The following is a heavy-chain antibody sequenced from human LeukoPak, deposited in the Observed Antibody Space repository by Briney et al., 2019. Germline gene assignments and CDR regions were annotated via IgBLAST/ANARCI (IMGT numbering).Heavy chain of an antibody. CDR2: MNPNSGNT. V-gene: IGHV1-8*02. D-gene: IGHD3-3*01. Sequence: ASVKVSCKASGYTFTSYDINWVRQATGQGLEWMGWMNPNSGNTGYAPKFQGRVTMTTYISRDTAYMEMKSLRSDDTAVYYCAREVWSGHYNFWGQGTLITVSS. CDR1: GYTFTSYD. J-gene: IGHJ4*02. CDR3: AREVWSGHYNF.